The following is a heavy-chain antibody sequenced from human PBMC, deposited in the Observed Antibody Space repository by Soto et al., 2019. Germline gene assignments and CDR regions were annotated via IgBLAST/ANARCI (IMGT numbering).Heavy chain of an antibody. CDR3: ALSGSYYFDWFDP. J-gene: IGHJ5*02. CDR2: IYHSGST. Sequence: QVQLQESGPGLVKPSGTLSLTCAVSGGAISSSNWWSWVRQPPGKGLEWIGEIYHSGSTNYTPSLKSRVTISVDKSKNQFSLKLSSVTAAATAVYYCALSGSYYFDWFDPWGQGTLVTVSS. V-gene: IGHV4-4*02. D-gene: IGHD1-26*01. CDR1: GGAISSSNW.